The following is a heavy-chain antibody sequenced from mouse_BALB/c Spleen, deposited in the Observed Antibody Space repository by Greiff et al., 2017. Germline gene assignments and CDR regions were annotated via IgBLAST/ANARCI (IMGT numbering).Heavy chain of an antibody. J-gene: IGHJ2*01. CDR1: GFTFSSYA. CDR3: ARGLDGSSYFDY. D-gene: IGHD1-1*01. CDR2: ISSGGST. Sequence: EVHLVESGGGLVKPGGSLKLSCAASGFTFSSYAMSWVRQTPEKRLEWVASISSGGSTYYPDSVKGRFTISRDNARNILYLQMSSLRSEDTAMYYCARGLDGSSYFDYWGQGTTLTVSS. V-gene: IGHV5-6-5*01.